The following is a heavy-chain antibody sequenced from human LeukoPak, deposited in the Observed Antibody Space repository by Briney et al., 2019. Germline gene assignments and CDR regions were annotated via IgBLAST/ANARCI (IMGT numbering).Heavy chain of an antibody. CDR3: ARGGWYPESFQH. Sequence: SETLSLTCTVSGGSISSYYWNWIRPPPGKGVEWSGYIYYSGSTNNNPSLKSRVTISVDTSKNQFSLKLNSVTAADTAVYYCARGGWYPESFQHWGQGALVTVSS. V-gene: IGHV4-59*01. CDR2: IYYSGST. D-gene: IGHD6-19*01. CDR1: GGSISSYY. J-gene: IGHJ1*01.